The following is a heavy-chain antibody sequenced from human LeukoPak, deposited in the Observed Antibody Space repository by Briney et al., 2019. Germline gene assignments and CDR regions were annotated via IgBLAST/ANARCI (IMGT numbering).Heavy chain of an antibody. D-gene: IGHD3-22*01. CDR1: GGSISSSSYY. CDR3: ARGYDSSGYYYA. Sequence: SETLSLTCTVSGGSISSSSYYWGWIRQPPGKGLEWIGSIYYSGSTYYNPSLKSRVTISVDTSKNQFSLKLSSVTAADTAAYYCARGYDSSGYYYAWGQETLVTVSS. CDR2: IYYSGST. V-gene: IGHV4-39*07. J-gene: IGHJ5*02.